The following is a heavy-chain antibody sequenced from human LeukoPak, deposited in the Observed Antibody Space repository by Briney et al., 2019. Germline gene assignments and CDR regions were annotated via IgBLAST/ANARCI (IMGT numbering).Heavy chain of an antibody. J-gene: IGHJ6*02. Sequence: GGSLRLSCAASGFTFSSYSMNWVRQAPGKGLEWVSSISSSSSYIYYADSVKGRFTISRDNAKNSLYLQMNSLRAEDTAAYYCARVGDYYGMDVWGQGTTVTVSS. CDR3: ARVGDYYGMDV. CDR1: GFTFSSYS. V-gene: IGHV3-21*01. CDR2: ISSSSSYI.